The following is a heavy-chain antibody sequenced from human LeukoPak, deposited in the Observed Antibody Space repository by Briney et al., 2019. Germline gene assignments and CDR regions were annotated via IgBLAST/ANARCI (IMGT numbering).Heavy chain of an antibody. V-gene: IGHV4-34*01. Sequence: SETLSLTCAVYGGSFSGYYWSWIRQPPGKGLEWIGEINHSGSTNYNPSLKSRVTISVDTSKHQFSLKLSSVTAADTAVYYCARATMVTMVRGVIAPYFDYWGQGTLVTVSS. J-gene: IGHJ4*02. CDR1: GGSFSGYY. CDR2: INHSGST. CDR3: ARATMVTMVRGVIAPYFDY. D-gene: IGHD3-10*01.